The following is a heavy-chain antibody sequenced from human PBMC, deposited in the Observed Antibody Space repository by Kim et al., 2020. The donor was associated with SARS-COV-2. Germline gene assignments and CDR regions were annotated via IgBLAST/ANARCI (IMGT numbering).Heavy chain of an antibody. J-gene: IGHJ4*02. V-gene: IGHV3-23*01. Sequence: GGSLRLSCAASGFIFSAYAMSWVRQAPGKGLEWVSGISGSGGETYYADSVQGRFTISRANSKNTLYLQMNNLRAEDTAVYYCAKNPQFGRGYYFDYWGQG. CDR3: AKNPQFGRGYYFDY. CDR2: ISGSGGET. CDR1: GFIFSAYA. D-gene: IGHD3-16*01.